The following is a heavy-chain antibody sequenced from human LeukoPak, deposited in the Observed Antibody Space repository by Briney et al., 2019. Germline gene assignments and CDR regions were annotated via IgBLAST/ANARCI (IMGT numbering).Heavy chain of an antibody. V-gene: IGHV4-39*01. J-gene: IGHJ4*02. Sequence: TSETLSLTCAVSGGPINSGNYDWGWIRQPPGKGLQWIGSINHSGSPYYTPSLQGRVTMSVDTSKNQFSLKLSSVTAADTAVYYCARRIIAAHRGSYFDSWGQGTLVTVSS. D-gene: IGHD6-6*01. CDR2: INHSGSP. CDR3: ARRIIAAHRGSYFDS. CDR1: GGPINSGNYD.